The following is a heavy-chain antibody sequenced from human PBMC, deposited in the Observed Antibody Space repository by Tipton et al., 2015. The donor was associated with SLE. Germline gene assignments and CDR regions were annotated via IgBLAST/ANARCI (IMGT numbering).Heavy chain of an antibody. Sequence: QLVQSGAEVKKPGASVKVSCKASGYTFTGYYLHWVRQAPGQGLEWMGWINPNSGGTNYARKFQGRVTMTRDTSMNTVYMDLSSLRSEDTALYYCARDTATVPLEYWGQGTLVTVSS. V-gene: IGHV1-2*02. D-gene: IGHD5-18*01. J-gene: IGHJ4*02. CDR2: INPNSGGT. CDR1: GYTFTGYY. CDR3: ARDTATVPLEY.